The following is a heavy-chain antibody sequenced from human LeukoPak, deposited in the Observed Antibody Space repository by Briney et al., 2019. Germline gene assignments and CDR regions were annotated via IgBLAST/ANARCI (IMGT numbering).Heavy chain of an antibody. J-gene: IGHJ4*02. V-gene: IGHV1-18*01. CDR3: ARGPKLLWFGESSDY. CDR1: GYTFTSYG. D-gene: IGHD3-10*01. Sequence: ASVKVSCKASGYTFTSYGISWVRQAPGQGLEWMGWISAYNGNTNYAQKLQGRVTMTTDTSTSTAYMELRSLRSDDTAVYYCARGPKLLWFGESSDYWGQGTLVTVSS. CDR2: ISAYNGNT.